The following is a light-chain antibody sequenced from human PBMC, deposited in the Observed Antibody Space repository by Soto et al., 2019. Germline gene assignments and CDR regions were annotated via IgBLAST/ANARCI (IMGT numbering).Light chain of an antibody. CDR3: QSYDSSRYVV. V-gene: IGLV1-40*01. J-gene: IGLJ2*01. CDR1: SSNIGAGYD. CDR2: GNS. Sequence: QSVLTQPPSVSGAPGQRVTISCTGSSSNIGAGYDVHWYQQLPGTAPKLLIYGNSNRPSGVPDRFSGSKSGTSASLAITGLQAEDGADYYCQSYDSSRYVVFGGGTKLTVL.